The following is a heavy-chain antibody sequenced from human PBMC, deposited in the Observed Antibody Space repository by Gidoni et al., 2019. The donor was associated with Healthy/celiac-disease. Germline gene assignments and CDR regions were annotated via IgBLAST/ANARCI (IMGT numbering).Heavy chain of an antibody. Sequence: QVQLVESGGGVVQPGRSLRLSCAVSGFSFSSYAMHGVRQAPGKGLEWVSVISYYGSNKYYADSLKCRFTISRDNSKNTLYLQMNRLRAEDTAVYYCARDHYDILTGYYIVWGFPDYWVQGTLVTVSS. CDR1: GFSFSSYA. D-gene: IGHD3-9*01. CDR2: ISYYGSNK. J-gene: IGHJ4*02. CDR3: ARDHYDILTGYYIVWGFPDY. V-gene: IGHV3-30-3*01.